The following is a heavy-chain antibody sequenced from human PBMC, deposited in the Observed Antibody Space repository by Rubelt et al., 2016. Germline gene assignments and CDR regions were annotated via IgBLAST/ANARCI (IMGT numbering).Heavy chain of an antibody. CDR3: AKDSGDSSGWYD. D-gene: IGHD6-19*01. Sequence: EVQLLESGGGLVQPGGSLRLSCAASGFTFSSYDMNWVRQAPGKGLEWVSAISGSGDSTYYADSVKGRFTISRDNSKNTLYLQMNSLRVEDTAVYYCAKDSGDSSGWYDWGQGTLVTVSS. J-gene: IGHJ4*02. V-gene: IGHV3-23*01. CDR2: ISGSGDST. CDR1: GFTFSSYD.